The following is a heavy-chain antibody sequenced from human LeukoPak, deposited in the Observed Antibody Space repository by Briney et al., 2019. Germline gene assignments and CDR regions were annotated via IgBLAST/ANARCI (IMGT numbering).Heavy chain of an antibody. D-gene: IGHD2-15*01. Sequence: SCKASGYTFTGYYMHWVRQAPGKGLEWVAVISYDGTHKYYVDSVKGRFTISRDNSKNTLSLQMNSLRPEDTAVYYCAKAPTVVAATQHFGYWGQGTLVTVSS. CDR1: GYTFTGYY. J-gene: IGHJ4*02. CDR2: ISYDGTHK. V-gene: IGHV3-30*18. CDR3: AKAPTVVAATQHFGY.